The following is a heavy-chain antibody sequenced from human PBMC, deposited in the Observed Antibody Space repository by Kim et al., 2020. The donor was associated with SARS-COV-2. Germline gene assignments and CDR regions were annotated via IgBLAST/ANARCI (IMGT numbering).Heavy chain of an antibody. V-gene: IGHV3-21*01. CDR2: ISSSSSYI. CDR3: ARAATIRYSGSYEPDAFDI. J-gene: IGHJ3*02. Sequence: GGSLRLSCAASGFTFSSYSMNWVRQAPGKGLEWVSSISSSSSYIYYADSVKGRFTISRDNAKNSLYLQMNSLRAEDTAVYYCARAATIRYSGSYEPDAFDIWGQGTMLTVSS. CDR1: GFTFSSYS. D-gene: IGHD1-26*01.